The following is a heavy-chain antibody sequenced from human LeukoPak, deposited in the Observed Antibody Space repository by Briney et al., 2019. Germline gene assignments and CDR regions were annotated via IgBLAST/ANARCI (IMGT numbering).Heavy chain of an antibody. J-gene: IGHJ3*02. D-gene: IGHD3-3*01. CDR2: ISGSGGST. CDR3: AKDSHDFWSGPDAFDI. V-gene: IGHV3-23*01. CDR1: GFTFSSYA. Sequence: PGGSLRLSCAASGFTFSSYAMSWVRQAPGKGLEWVSAISGSGGSTYYADSVKGRFTISRDNSKNTVYLQMNSLRAEDTAVYYCAKDSHDFWSGPDAFDIWGQGTMVTVSS.